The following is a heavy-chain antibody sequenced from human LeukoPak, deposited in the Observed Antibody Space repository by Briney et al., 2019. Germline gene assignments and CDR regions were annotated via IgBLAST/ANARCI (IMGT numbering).Heavy chain of an antibody. Sequence: AASVKVSCKASGGTFSSYAISWVRQAPGQGLEWMGRIIPILGIANYAQKFQGRVTITAGKSTSTAYMELRSLRSDDTAVYYCARGALERREAWFDPWGQGTLVTVSS. CDR2: IIPILGIA. CDR1: GGTFSSYA. V-gene: IGHV1-69*04. D-gene: IGHD1-1*01. CDR3: ARGALERREAWFDP. J-gene: IGHJ5*02.